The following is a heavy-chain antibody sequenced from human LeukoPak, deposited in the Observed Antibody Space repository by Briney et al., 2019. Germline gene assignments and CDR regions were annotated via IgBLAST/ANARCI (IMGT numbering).Heavy chain of an antibody. CDR3: ARAPYSYGYFDY. D-gene: IGHD5-18*01. V-gene: IGHV4-59*01. Sequence: SETLSLTCTVSGGSISSYYWSWIRQPPGKGLEWIGYIYYSGSANYNPSLKSRVTISLDMSKNQFSLKLTSVTAADTAVYYCARAPYSYGYFDYWGQGTLVTVSS. J-gene: IGHJ4*02. CDR1: GGSISSYY. CDR2: IYYSGSA.